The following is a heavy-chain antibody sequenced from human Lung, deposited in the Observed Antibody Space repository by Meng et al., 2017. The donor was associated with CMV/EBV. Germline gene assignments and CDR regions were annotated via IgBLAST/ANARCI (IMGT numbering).Heavy chain of an antibody. CDR1: GFTVSSNY. CDR3: ARVAYDFWSGFTYYFDY. Sequence: GESXKIPFSGSGFTVSSNYMSWVRQAPGKGLEWVSVIYSGGSTYYADSVKGRFTISRDNSKNTLYLQMNSLRAEDTAVYYCARVAYDFWSGFTYYFDYWGQGTLVTVSS. J-gene: IGHJ4*02. V-gene: IGHV3-53*01. D-gene: IGHD3-3*01. CDR2: IYSGGST.